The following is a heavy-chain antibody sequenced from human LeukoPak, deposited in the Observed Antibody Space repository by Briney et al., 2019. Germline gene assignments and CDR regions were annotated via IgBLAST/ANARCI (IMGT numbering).Heavy chain of an antibody. D-gene: IGHD2-15*01. CDR1: GITFSTYE. CDR3: VTRSGGSGHYYHYLDA. CDR2: ISSSSSTI. J-gene: IGHJ6*03. V-gene: IGHV3-48*03. Sequence: GGSLRLSCAASGITFSTYEMNWVRQAPGKGLEWVSYISSSSSTIFYADSVKGRFTISRDNARNSLYLQMNSLRAEDTAVYYCVTRSGGSGHYYHYLDAWGNGTRVTVS.